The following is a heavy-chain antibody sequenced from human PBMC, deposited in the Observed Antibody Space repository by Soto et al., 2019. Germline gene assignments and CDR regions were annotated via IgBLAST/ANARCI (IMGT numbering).Heavy chain of an antibody. D-gene: IGHD3-16*01. V-gene: IGHV4-59*03. CDR3: AGRPPRGNWRGVFAS. CDR2: VHYSGST. Sequence: QVQLQESGPELVKPSETLSLTCTVSEGSISNNYWSWIRQPPGKGPEWIGYVHYSGSTNYNPSLTGRVTISLGTSKTQLSLGVPSVTPAGTAVFSCAGRPPRGNWRGVFASWGPGKLGTVSS. J-gene: IGHJ4*02. CDR1: EGSISNNY.